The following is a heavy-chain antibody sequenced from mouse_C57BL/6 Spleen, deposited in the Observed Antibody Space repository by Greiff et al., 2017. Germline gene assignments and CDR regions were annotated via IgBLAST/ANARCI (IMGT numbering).Heavy chain of an antibody. CDR2: IYPGDGDT. CDR1: GYAFSSSW. Sequence: VQLQQSGPELVKPGASVKISCKASGYAFSSSWMNWVKQRPGKGLEWIGRIYPGDGDTNYNGKFKGKATLTADKSSSNASMQLSSLTSEDSAVYFCARGGYGYAWFAYWGQGTLVTVSA. CDR3: ARGGYGYAWFAY. D-gene: IGHD2-2*01. J-gene: IGHJ3*01. V-gene: IGHV1-82*01.